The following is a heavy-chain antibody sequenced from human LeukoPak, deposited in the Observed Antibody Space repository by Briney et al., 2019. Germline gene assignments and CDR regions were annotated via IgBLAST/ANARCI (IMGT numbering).Heavy chain of an antibody. V-gene: IGHV4-59*08. CDR1: GGSISSYY. CDR3: ARHRYSYGYSLDFDF. J-gene: IGHJ4*02. D-gene: IGHD5-18*01. Sequence: PSETLSLTCTVSGGSISSYYWSWIRQPPGKGLEWIGYIYYSGSTNYNPSLKSRVTISVDTSKNQFSLKLSSVTAADTAVYYCARHRYSYGYSLDFDFWGQGTLVTVSS. CDR2: IYYSGST.